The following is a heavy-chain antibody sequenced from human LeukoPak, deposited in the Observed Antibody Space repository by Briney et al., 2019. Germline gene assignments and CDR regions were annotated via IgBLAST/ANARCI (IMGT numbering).Heavy chain of an antibody. CDR2: IRHDGGNK. J-gene: IGHJ6*03. CDR1: GFTFRSYG. Sequence: PGGSLRLSCAASGFTFRSYGMHWVRQAPGKGLEWVAFIRHDGGNKYYADSVKGRFTISRDNSKNMLYLQMNSPRAEDTAVYYCAKDPRLLWFGESIYYYMDVWGKGTTVTVSS. CDR3: AKDPRLLWFGESIYYYMDV. V-gene: IGHV3-30*02. D-gene: IGHD3-10*01.